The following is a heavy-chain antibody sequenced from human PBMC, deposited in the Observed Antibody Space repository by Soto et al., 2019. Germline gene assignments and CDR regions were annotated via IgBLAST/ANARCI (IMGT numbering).Heavy chain of an antibody. Sequence: SETLSLTCNVSGGSVSGGSYYWSWIRHPPGKGLEWIGYLFSSGSTNYNRSLKSRVSVSVDTSRNQFSLKVSSVTAADTAVYYCARGKGSSGGYFDYWGRGTLVTVSS. CDR1: GGSVSGGSYY. CDR2: LFSSGST. V-gene: IGHV4-61*01. D-gene: IGHD3-22*01. CDR3: ARGKGSSGGYFDY. J-gene: IGHJ4*02.